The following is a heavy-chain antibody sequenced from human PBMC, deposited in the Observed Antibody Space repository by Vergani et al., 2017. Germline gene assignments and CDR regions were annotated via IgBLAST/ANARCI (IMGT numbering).Heavy chain of an antibody. Sequence: QVQLVESGGGLVKPGGSLRLSCAASGFIFSDYYMSWIRQAPGKGLEWVSYISSSGSTKYYADPVKGRFTMARDNTKKSLYLHMNSLRAEDTAVYYCARGYRSSWPYYYYMDVWGKGTTVTVYS. CDR2: ISSSGSTK. V-gene: IGHV3-11*01. CDR3: ARGYRSSWPYYYYMDV. D-gene: IGHD6-13*01. CDR1: GFIFSDYY. J-gene: IGHJ6*03.